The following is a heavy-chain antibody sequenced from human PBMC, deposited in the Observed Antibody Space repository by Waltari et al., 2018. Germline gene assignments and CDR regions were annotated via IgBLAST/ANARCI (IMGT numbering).Heavy chain of an antibody. J-gene: IGHJ6*03. CDR2: INHSGST. CDR1: GGSFGGYS. CDR3: ARRPSYDFWSGYSYYYMDV. Sequence: QVQLQQWGAGLLKPSETLSLTCAVYGGSFGGYSWSWIRQPPGKGLEWIGEINHSGSTNYNPSLKSRVTISVDTSKNQFSLKLSSVTAADTAVYYCARRPSYDFWSGYSYYYMDVWGKGTTVTISS. D-gene: IGHD3-3*01. V-gene: IGHV4-34*01.